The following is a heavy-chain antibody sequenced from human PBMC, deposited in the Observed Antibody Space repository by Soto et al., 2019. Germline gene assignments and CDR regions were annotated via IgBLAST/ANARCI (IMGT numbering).Heavy chain of an antibody. J-gene: IGHJ5*02. Sequence: KVSCKASGGTFSSYAISWVRQAPGQGLEWMGGIIPIFGTANYAQKFQGRVTITADESTSTAYMELSSLRSEDTAVYYCARARITMIVVVITTWLDPWGQGTLVTVSS. CDR3: ARARITMIVVVITTWLDP. D-gene: IGHD3-22*01. CDR1: GGTFSSYA. V-gene: IGHV1-69*01. CDR2: IIPIFGTA.